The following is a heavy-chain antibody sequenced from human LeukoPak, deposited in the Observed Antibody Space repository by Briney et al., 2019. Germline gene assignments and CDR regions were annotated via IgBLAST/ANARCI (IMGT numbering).Heavy chain of an antibody. D-gene: IGHD4-11*01. CDR2: MNPNGGNT. CDR1: GYTFTSYD. Sequence: ASVTVSCKASGYTFTSYDINWVRQATGQGLEWMGWMNPNGGNTGYAQKFQGRVTITRNTSISTAYMELSSLRSEDTAVYYCARGRLPSYYYYYLDVWGKGTTVTVSS. V-gene: IGHV1-8*03. CDR3: ARGRLPSYYYYYLDV. J-gene: IGHJ6*03.